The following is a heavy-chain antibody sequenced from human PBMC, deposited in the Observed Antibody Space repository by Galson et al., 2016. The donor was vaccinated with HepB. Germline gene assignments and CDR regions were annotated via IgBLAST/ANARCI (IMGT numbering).Heavy chain of an antibody. J-gene: IGHJ6*04. CDR3: ARDWGPSKPGMDV. Sequence: SLRLSCAASGLTFSSYEMSWVRQGPGKGLEWVSYIGRSGSPIYYADSVQGRFTISRDNAKNSLYLQMNSLRAEDTAVYYCARDWGPSKPGMDVWGEGTTVTVSS. V-gene: IGHV3-48*03. D-gene: IGHD3-16*01. CDR2: IGRSGSPI. CDR1: GLTFSSYE.